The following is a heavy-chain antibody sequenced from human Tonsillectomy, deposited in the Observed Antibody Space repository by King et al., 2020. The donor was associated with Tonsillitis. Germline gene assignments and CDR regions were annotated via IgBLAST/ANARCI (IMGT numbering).Heavy chain of an antibody. CDR1: GFTVSSYA. CDR3: AKALGVYSNFDY. J-gene: IGHJ4*02. V-gene: IGHV3-23*01. D-gene: IGHD5/OR15-5a*01. CDR2: NSGSGDST. Sequence: VQSGGSMRLSCAASGFTVSSYAMSWVRQAPGKGLEWVSGNSGSGDSTYYADSVKGRFTISRDNSKNTLYLQMNSLRAEDTAVYYCAKALGVYSNFDYWGQGTLVTVSS.